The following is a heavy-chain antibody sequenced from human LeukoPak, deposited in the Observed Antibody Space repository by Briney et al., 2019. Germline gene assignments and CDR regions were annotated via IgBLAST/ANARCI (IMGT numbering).Heavy chain of an antibody. Sequence: GGSLRLSCAASGFTFSSYAMSWVRPAPGKGLEWVSAISGSGGSTYYADSVKGRFTISRDNSKNPLSLQMNSLRAEDTAVYYCAKRPATFQIDYWGQGTLVTVSS. CDR1: GFTFSSYA. J-gene: IGHJ4*02. CDR3: AKRPATFQIDY. V-gene: IGHV3-23*01. CDR2: ISGSGGST. D-gene: IGHD3-16*01.